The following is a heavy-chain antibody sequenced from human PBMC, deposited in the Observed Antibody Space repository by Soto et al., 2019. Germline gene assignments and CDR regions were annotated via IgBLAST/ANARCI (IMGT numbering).Heavy chain of an antibody. V-gene: IGHV1-46*03. CDR2: INPSGGST. CDR1: GYTFTSYY. D-gene: IGHD6-13*01. Sequence: QVQLVQSGAEVKKPGASVKVSCKASGYTFTSYYMHWVRQAPGHGLEWMGIINPSGGSTSYAQKFQGRVTITRDTSASTVYMELSSLRSEDTAVYYCAREQQLVLSHHFDYCGQGTLVTVSS. CDR3: AREQQLVLSHHFDY. J-gene: IGHJ4*02.